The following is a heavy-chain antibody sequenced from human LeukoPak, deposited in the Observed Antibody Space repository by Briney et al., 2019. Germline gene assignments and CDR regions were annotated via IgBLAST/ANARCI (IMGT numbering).Heavy chain of an antibody. CDR3: ARDRSPGTVTRSTHAY. Sequence: GGSLRLSCAASGFTFSSYAMHWVRQAPGKGLEWVAVISYDGSNKYYADSVKGRFTISRDNSKNTLYLQMNSLRAEDTAVYYCARDRSPGTVTRSTHAYWGQGTLVSVSS. CDR2: ISYDGSNK. J-gene: IGHJ4*02. V-gene: IGHV3-30-3*01. D-gene: IGHD4-17*01. CDR1: GFTFSSYA.